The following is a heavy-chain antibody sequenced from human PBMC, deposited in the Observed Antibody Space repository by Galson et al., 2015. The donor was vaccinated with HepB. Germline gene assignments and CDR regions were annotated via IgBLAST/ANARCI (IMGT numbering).Heavy chain of an antibody. Sequence: PLSLTCTVSGGSISSGGYYWSWIRQHPGKGLEWIGYIYYSGSTYYNPSLKSRVTISVDTSKNQFSLKLSSVTAADTAVYYCARAKYSSSWSYYFDYWGQGTLVTVSS. J-gene: IGHJ4*02. CDR2: IYYSGST. V-gene: IGHV4-31*03. D-gene: IGHD6-13*01. CDR1: GGSISSGGYY. CDR3: ARAKYSSSWSYYFDY.